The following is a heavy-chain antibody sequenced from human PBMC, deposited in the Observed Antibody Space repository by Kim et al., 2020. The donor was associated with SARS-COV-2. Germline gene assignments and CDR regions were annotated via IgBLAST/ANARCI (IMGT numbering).Heavy chain of an antibody. V-gene: IGHV3-74*01. J-gene: IGHJ4*02. D-gene: IGHD6-13*01. CDR1: GFTFRSHW. CDR2: NTSDGSRK. CDR3: ARDEPDQYSRAEGLLDY. Sequence: GGSLRLSCVASGFTFRSHWMHWVRQAPGKGLMWVSHNTSDGSRKIYADSVRGRFTISRDNAENIVYLHMNNLRVEDAGVYYCARDEPDQYSRAEGLLDYWGQGTLVTVPS.